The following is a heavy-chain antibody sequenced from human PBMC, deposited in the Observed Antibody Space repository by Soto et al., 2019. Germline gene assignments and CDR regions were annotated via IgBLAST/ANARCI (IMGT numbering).Heavy chain of an antibody. CDR3: ARDSKSADVLLCS. CDR1: GGTFSSYT. V-gene: IGHV1-69*02. CDR2: IIPILGIA. J-gene: IGHJ5*02. D-gene: IGHD3-10*01. Sequence: QVQLVQSGAEVKKPGSSVKVSCKASGGTFSSYTISWVRQAPGQGLEWMGRIIPILGIANYAQKFQGSVTVTAHQSASTAHMELSRLRYEDTAVYYCARDSKSADVLLCSWGQGTLVTVSS.